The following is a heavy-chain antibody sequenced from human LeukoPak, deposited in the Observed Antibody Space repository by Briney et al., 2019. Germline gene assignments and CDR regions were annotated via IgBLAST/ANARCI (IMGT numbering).Heavy chain of an antibody. CDR1: GYSISSGYY. V-gene: IGHV4-38-2*01. CDR3: ASRKIRYCSSTSCPGWYYYYYMDV. CDR2: IYHSGST. J-gene: IGHJ6*03. D-gene: IGHD2-2*01. Sequence: KSSETLSLTCAVSGYSISSGYYWGWIRPPPGKGLEWIGSIYHSGSTYYNPSLKSRVTISVDTSKNQFSLKLSSVTAADTAVYYCASRKIRYCSSTSCPGWYYYYYMDVWGKGTTVTVSS.